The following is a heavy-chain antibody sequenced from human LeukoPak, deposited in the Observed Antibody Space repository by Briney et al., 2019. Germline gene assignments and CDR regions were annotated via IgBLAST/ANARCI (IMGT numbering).Heavy chain of an antibody. CDR2: IIPIFGTA. Sequence: GASVKVSCKASGGTFSSYAISWVRQAPGQGLEWMGRIIPIFGTANYAQMFQGRVTITTDESTSTAYMELSSLRSEDTAVYYCARDRYDSSGYYKDWGQGTLVTVSS. J-gene: IGHJ4*02. CDR3: ARDRYDSSGYYKD. D-gene: IGHD3-22*01. CDR1: GGTFSSYA. V-gene: IGHV1-69*05.